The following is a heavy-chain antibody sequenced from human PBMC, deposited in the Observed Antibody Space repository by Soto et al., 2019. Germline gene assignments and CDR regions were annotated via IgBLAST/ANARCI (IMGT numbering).Heavy chain of an antibody. V-gene: IGHV5-51*01. J-gene: IGHJ3*02. D-gene: IGHD3-10*01. Sequence: GESLKISCKGSGYSFTSYWIGWVRQMPGKGLEWMGIIYPGDSDTRYSPSFQGQVTISADKSISTAYLQWSSLKASDTAMYYCARPYGELLPYDAFDIWGQGTMVTVSS. CDR3: ARPYGELLPYDAFDI. CDR2: IYPGDSDT. CDR1: GYSFTSYW.